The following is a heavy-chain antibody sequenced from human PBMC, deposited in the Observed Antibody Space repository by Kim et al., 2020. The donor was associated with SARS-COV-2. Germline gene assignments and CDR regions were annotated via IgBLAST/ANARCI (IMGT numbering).Heavy chain of an antibody. CDR3: SKNRGSSTSCYDY. D-gene: IGHD2-2*01. J-gene: IGHJ4*02. V-gene: IGHV3-23*01. CDR1: GFTFSSYA. Sequence: GGSLRLSCAASGFTFSSYAMSWVRQAPGKGLEWVATVSGSGAGTYYADSVKGRFTISRYNSRNTLYLQMNSHRAEDPAAYYCSKNRGSSTSCYDYCGQGT. CDR2: VSGSGAGT.